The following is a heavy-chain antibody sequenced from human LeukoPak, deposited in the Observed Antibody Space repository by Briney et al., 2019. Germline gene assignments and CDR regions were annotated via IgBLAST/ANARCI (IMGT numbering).Heavy chain of an antibody. D-gene: IGHD3-10*01. J-gene: IGHJ5*02. CDR1: GFTFSSYA. V-gene: IGHV3-30-3*01. CDR2: ISYDGSNK. CDR3: ARDPRITMVRGVIMKDQNWFDP. Sequence: GGSLRLSCAASGFTFSSYAMHWVRQAPGKGLEWVAVISYDGSNKYYADSVKGRFTISRDNSKNTLYLQMNSLRAEDTAVYYCARDPRITMVRGVIMKDQNWFDPWGQGTLVTVSS.